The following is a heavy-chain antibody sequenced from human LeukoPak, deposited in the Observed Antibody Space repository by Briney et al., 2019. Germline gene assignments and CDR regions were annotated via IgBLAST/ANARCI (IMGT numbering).Heavy chain of an antibody. CDR3: AREAQLLYYYYYYMDV. CDR2: ISYDGSNK. V-gene: IGHV3-30-3*01. J-gene: IGHJ6*03. D-gene: IGHD2-2*01. Sequence: GGSLRLSCAASGFTFSSYAMHWVRQAPGKGLEWVAVISYDGSNKYYADSVKGRFTISRDNSKNTLYLQMNSLRAEDTAVYYCAREAQLLYYYYYYMDVWGKGTTVTVSS. CDR1: GFTFSSYA.